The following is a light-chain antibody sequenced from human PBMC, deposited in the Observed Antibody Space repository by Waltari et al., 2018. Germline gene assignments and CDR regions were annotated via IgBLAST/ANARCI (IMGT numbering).Light chain of an antibody. CDR3: AAWDDTLKGL. J-gene: IGLJ3*02. Sequence: QSVLTQPPSASGAPGQRVTIPCSIGSSNIGSHTVNWYQQFPGTAPKLLMFNDDQRASGVPGRFSGSRSVTSASLAISGLQSEDEATYYCAAWDDTLKGLFGGGTTLTVL. CDR2: NDD. V-gene: IGLV1-44*01. CDR1: SSNIGSHT.